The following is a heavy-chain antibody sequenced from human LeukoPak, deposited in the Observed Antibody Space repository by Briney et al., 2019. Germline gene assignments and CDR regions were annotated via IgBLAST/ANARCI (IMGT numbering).Heavy chain of an antibody. Sequence: SETLSLTCSVSGDTISTSDHYWGWIRQPPGKGLEWIGSIYYTGNTYYNPSLKSRATISVDTSKNQFSLKLSSVTAADTAVYYCVRHQEGMVRGVLYYMDVWGTGTTVTISS. CDR1: GDTISTSDHY. J-gene: IGHJ6*03. D-gene: IGHD3-10*01. V-gene: IGHV4-39*01. CDR3: VRHQEGMVRGVLYYMDV. CDR2: IYYTGNT.